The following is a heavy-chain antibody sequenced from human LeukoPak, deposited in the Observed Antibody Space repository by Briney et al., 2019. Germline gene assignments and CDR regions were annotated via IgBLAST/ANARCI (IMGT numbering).Heavy chain of an antibody. V-gene: IGHV3-21*01. CDR3: ARDKVVGATWRGVDY. CDR2: ISSSSSYI. CDR1: GFTFSSYS. Sequence: GGSLRLSCAASGFTFSSYSMNWVRQAPGKGLEWVSSISSSSSYIYYADSVKGRFTISRDNAKNSLYLQMNSLRAEDTAVYYCARDKVVGATWRGVDYWGQGTLVTVSS. J-gene: IGHJ4*02. D-gene: IGHD1-26*01.